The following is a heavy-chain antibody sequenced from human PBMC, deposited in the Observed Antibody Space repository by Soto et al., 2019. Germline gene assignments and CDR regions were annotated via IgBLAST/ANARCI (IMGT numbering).Heavy chain of an antibody. CDR2: FDPEDGET. CDR1: GYTLTELS. CDR3: ARGNYGSGSYYNPIGYYYGMDV. V-gene: IGHV1-24*01. D-gene: IGHD3-10*01. J-gene: IGHJ6*02. Sequence: ASVKVSCKVSGYTLTELSMNWVRQAPGKGLEWMAAFDPEDGETTYAQKFQGRVTITADESTSTAYMELSSLRSEDTAVYYCARGNYGSGSYYNPIGYYYGMDVWGQGTTVTVSS.